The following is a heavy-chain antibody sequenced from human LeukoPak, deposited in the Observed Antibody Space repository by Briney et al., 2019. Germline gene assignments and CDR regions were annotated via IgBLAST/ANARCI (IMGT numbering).Heavy chain of an antibody. D-gene: IGHD3-22*01. J-gene: IGHJ4*02. CDR2: ISSSGSTI. Sequence: PGGSLRLSXAASGFTFRDYYMSWMRQAPGKGLDWVSFISSSGSTIYYADSVKGRFTISRDNAKNSLYLQMNSLRAEDTAVYYCARDQHYDSSGYYGGWGQGTLVTVSS. V-gene: IGHV3-11*04. CDR1: GFTFRDYY. CDR3: ARDQHYDSSGYYGG.